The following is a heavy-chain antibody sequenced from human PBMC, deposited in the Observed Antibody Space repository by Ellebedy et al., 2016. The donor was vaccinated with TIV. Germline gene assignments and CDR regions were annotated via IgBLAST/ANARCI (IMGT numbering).Heavy chain of an antibody. Sequence: MPSETLSLTCAVYGGSFSGYYWSWIRQPPGKGLEWIGEINHSGSTNYNPSLKSRVTISVDTSKNQFSLKLSSVTAADTAVYYCARASGGEYSSPSDYYYYGMYVWGQGTTVTVSS. CDR1: GGSFSGYY. D-gene: IGHD6-6*01. CDR3: ARASGGEYSSPSDYYYYGMYV. J-gene: IGHJ6*02. CDR2: INHSGST. V-gene: IGHV4-34*01.